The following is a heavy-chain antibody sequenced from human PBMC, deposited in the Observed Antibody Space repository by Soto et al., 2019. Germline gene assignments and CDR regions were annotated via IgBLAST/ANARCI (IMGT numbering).Heavy chain of an antibody. D-gene: IGHD3-22*01. V-gene: IGHV3-30*03. CDR3: ARRDYYGSSGYSYYFDY. J-gene: IGHJ4*02. Sequence: GGSLRLSCAASGFTFSNYDMHWVRQAPGKGLEWVAVISYDGSNKYYADSVKGRFTISRDNSKNTLYLQMNSLRAEDTAVYYCARRDYYGSSGYSYYFDYWGQGTLVTVSS. CDR2: ISYDGSNK. CDR1: GFTFSNYD.